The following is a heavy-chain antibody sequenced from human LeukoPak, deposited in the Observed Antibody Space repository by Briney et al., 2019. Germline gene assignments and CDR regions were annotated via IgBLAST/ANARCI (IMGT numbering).Heavy chain of an antibody. CDR1: GFSFNSYR. CDR2: IDPAGTDT. CDR3: GRFGYVAGIDL. J-gene: IGHJ4*02. Sequence: GGSLRLSCAASGFSFNSYRMTWVRQAPGRGLEWVANIDPAGTDTYYVDPVKGRFIISRDNAKNLVYLQMNTLRAEDTAVYSCGRFGYVAGIDLWGQGTLVTVSS. V-gene: IGHV3-7*01. D-gene: IGHD6-19*01.